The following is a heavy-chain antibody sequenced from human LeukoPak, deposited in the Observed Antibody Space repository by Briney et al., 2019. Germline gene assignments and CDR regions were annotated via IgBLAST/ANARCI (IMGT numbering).Heavy chain of an antibody. CDR3: ARTRILWFGELLTYYYYYGMDV. V-gene: IGHV4-34*01. Sequence: PSETLSLTCAVYGGPFSGYYWSWIRQPPGKGLEWIGEINHSGSTNYNPSLKSRVTISVDTSKNQFSLKLSSVTAADTAVYYCARTRILWFGELLTYYYYYGMDVWGQGTTVTVSS. CDR2: INHSGST. J-gene: IGHJ6*02. D-gene: IGHD3-10*01. CDR1: GGPFSGYY.